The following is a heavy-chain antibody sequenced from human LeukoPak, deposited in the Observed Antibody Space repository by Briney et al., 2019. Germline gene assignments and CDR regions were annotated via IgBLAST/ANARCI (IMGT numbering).Heavy chain of an antibody. D-gene: IGHD3-10*01. CDR1: GGSISGDY. V-gene: IGHV4-4*07. Sequence: SETLSLTCTVSGGSISGDYLHWIRQPAGKGLEWIGRIFSSGKTNYNPSLQSRVTVSVDTSKNHFSLKLTSVTAADTAVYYCVIGLYSSGVYWGQGTLVTVSS. CDR3: VIGLYSSGVY. J-gene: IGHJ4*02. CDR2: IFSSGKT.